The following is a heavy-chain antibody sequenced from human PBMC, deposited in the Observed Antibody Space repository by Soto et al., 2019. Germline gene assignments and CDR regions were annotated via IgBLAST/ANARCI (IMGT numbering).Heavy chain of an antibody. D-gene: IGHD3-10*01. CDR1: GFTFSRYA. V-gene: IGHV3-30*04. CDR3: ARSRNSAVADSFDF. Sequence: QVQVVESGGGVVQPGRSLRLSCAASGFTFSRYAIHWVRQAPGKGLEWVAVISIDGSNKYYVDSVKGRFTISRDNSKNTLYLQMNSLRDEDTAVYYCARSRNSAVADSFDFWGQGTLVTVSS. J-gene: IGHJ4*02. CDR2: ISIDGSNK.